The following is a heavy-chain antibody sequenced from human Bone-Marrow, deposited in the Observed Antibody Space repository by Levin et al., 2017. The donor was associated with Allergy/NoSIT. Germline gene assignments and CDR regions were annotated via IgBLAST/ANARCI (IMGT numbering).Heavy chain of an antibody. D-gene: IGHD7-27*01. CDR3: ARRNVLAPGEEWFDP. CDR2: IYHSGST. V-gene: IGHV4-4*02. CDR1: DDSISSSHW. J-gene: IGHJ5*02. Sequence: SETLSLTCGVSDDSISSSHWWTWVRQPPGKGLEWIGEIYHSGSTNYNPSLKSRVTISVEKSKNQFSLKLSPVTAADTAVYYCARRNVLAPGEEWFDPWGQGTLVTVSS.